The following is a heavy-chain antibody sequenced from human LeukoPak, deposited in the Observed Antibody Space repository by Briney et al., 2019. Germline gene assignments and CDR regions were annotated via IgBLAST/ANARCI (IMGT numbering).Heavy chain of an antibody. V-gene: IGHV4-34*01. CDR1: GGSFSGYY. Sequence: SETLSLTCAVYGGSFSGYYWSWIRQPPGKGLEWIGEINHSGSTNYNPSLKSRVTILVDMSKNQFSLKLSSVTAADTAVYYCARDVSGLLIAFGAFDIWGQGTMVTVSS. CDR3: ARDVSGLLIAFGAFDI. CDR2: INHSGST. J-gene: IGHJ3*02. D-gene: IGHD2-21*02.